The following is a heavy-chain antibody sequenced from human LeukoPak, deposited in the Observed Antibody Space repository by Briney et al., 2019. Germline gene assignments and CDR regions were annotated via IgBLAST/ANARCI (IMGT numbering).Heavy chain of an antibody. D-gene: IGHD3-10*01. J-gene: IGHJ4*02. CDR1: GFTFSNYA. Sequence: PGRSLRLSCAASGFTFSNYAVHWVRQAPGKGLEWVAATSHNEGNKYYADSVKGRFTISRDNSKNTLYLEVNSLRTDDTAVYYCAREGYYGSGTYFDYWGQGTLVTVSS. CDR2: TSHNEGNK. V-gene: IGHV3-30-3*01. CDR3: AREGYYGSGTYFDY.